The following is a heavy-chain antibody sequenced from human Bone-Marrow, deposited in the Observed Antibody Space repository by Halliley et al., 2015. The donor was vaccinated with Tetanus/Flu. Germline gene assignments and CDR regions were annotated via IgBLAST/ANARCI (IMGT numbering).Heavy chain of an antibody. Sequence: GLGWEALISYDGSNEYYANSVKGRFTISREKSKNTVFLQMNSLKTEDTALYYCAREQEWDGLDVWGQGTTVTVSS. V-gene: IGHV3-30-3*01. J-gene: IGHJ6*02. CDR3: AREQEWDGLDV. D-gene: IGHD1-26*01. CDR2: ISYDGSNE.